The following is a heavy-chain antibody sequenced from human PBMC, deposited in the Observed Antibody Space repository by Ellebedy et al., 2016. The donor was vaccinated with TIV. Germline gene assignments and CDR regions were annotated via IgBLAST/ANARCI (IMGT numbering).Heavy chain of an antibody. CDR1: GGSIIRSSYY. CDR2: VRYSGST. CDR3: ARSCSPSCWECLEY. V-gene: IGHV4-39*07. D-gene: IGHD2-2*01. J-gene: IGHJ4*02. Sequence: SETLSLTXTVSGGSIIRSSYYWAWIRQPPGKGLEWIANVRYSGSTFYNPSLQSRVAMSLDSSKTQFSLELKSVTAADTAVYFCARSCSPSCWECLEYWGQGVLVTVSS.